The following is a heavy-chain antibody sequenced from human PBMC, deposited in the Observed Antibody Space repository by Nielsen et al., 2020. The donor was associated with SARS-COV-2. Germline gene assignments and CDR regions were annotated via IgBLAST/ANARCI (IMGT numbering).Heavy chain of an antibody. CDR1: GFIFSTYW. CDR3: ARLETSSGWDWDY. J-gene: IGHJ4*02. CDR2: IKQDGSER. V-gene: IGHV3-7*03. D-gene: IGHD6-19*01. Sequence: GGSLRLSCAASGFIFSTYWMSWVRQAPGKGLEWVANIKQDGSERYYVDSVKGRFTISRDNSKNTLYLQMNSLRAEDTAVYYCARLETSSGWDWDYWGQGTLVTVSS.